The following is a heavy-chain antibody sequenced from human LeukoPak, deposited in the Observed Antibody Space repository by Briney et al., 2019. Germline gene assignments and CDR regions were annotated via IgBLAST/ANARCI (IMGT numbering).Heavy chain of an antibody. CDR3: ASRLTEWLNWFDP. D-gene: IGHD5-12*01. J-gene: IGHJ5*02. V-gene: IGHV1-8*01. CDR2: MNPNSGNT. CDR1: GYTFTSYD. Sequence: ASVKVSCKASGYTFTSYDINWVRQATGQGLEWMGWMNPNSGNTGYAQKFQGRVSMTRNNSISTAYMELSSLRSGDTAVYYCASRLTEWLNWFDPWGQGTLVTVSS.